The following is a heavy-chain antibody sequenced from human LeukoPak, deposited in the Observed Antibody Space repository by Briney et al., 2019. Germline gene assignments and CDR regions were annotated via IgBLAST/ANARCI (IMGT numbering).Heavy chain of an antibody. CDR3: ARGVDDYVWGSYRPYYFDY. CDR2: ISSSGSTI. D-gene: IGHD3-16*02. CDR1: GFTFSDYY. V-gene: IGHV3-11*01. J-gene: IGHJ4*02. Sequence: GGSLRLSCAASGFTFSDYYMSWIRQAPGKGLEWVSYISSSGSTIYYADSVKGRFTISRDNAKNSLYLQMNSLRAEDTAVYYCARGVDDYVWGSYRPYYFDYWGQGTLATVSS.